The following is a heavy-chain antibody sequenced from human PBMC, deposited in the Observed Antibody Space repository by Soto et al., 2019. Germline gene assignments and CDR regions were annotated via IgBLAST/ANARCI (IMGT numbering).Heavy chain of an antibody. Sequence: GGSLRLSCAASGFTFSSYSMNWVRQAPGKGLEWVSYISSSSSTIYYADSVKGRFTISRDNAKNSLYLQMNSLRAEDTAVYYCARDQVPPGYSSSDDAFDIWGQGTMVTVSS. D-gene: IGHD6-19*01. CDR2: ISSSSSTI. V-gene: IGHV3-48*04. J-gene: IGHJ3*02. CDR3: ARDQVPPGYSSSDDAFDI. CDR1: GFTFSSYS.